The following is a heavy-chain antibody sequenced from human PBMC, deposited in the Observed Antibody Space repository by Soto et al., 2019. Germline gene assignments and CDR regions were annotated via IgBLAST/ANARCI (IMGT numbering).Heavy chain of an antibody. D-gene: IGHD4-4*01. CDR3: ERVTVTPETRGGRDG. CDR2: IYPGDSDT. J-gene: IGHJ6*02. V-gene: IGHV5-51*01. Sequence: PGESLKISCKGSVYSFTSYWIGWVRQMPGKGLEWMGIIYPGDSDTRYSPSFQGQVTISADKSISTAYLQWSSLKASDTAMYYCERVTVTPETRGGRDGWGRGNTCTVS. CDR1: VYSFTSYW.